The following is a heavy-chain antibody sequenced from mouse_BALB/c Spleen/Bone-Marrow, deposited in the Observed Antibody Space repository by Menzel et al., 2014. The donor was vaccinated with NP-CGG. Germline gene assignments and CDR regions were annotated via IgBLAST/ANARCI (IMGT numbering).Heavy chain of an antibody. CDR1: GFTFTDYY. V-gene: IGHV7-3*02. CDR3: ARFPMDY. Sequence: EVKVVESGGGLVQPGGSLRLSCTISGFTFTDYYMSWVRQPPGKALEWLAFIRNKAYGYTTEYSASVRGRFTISRDNSQSILYLQMNTLRAEDSATYYCARFPMDYWGQGTSVTVSS. CDR2: IRNKAYGYTT. J-gene: IGHJ4*01.